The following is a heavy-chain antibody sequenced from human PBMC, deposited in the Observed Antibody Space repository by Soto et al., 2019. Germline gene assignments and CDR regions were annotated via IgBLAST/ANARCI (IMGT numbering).Heavy chain of an antibody. CDR2: ISSSSSTI. V-gene: IGHV3-48*02. Sequence: GGSLRLSCAASGFTFSSYNMNWVRQAPGKGLEWVSYISSSSSTIYYADSVKGRFTISRDSAKNSLYLQMNSLRDEDTAVYYCARDSGGGSGSWAFDYWGQGTLVTVSS. D-gene: IGHD3-10*01. J-gene: IGHJ4*02. CDR3: ARDSGGGSGSWAFDY. CDR1: GFTFSSYN.